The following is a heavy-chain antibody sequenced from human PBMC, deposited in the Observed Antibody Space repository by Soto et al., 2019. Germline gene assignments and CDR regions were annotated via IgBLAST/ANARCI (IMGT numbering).Heavy chain of an antibody. V-gene: IGHV4-39*01. CDR2: ISYSGST. D-gene: IGHD2-15*01. Sequence: SETLSLTCTVSGGSISSRNYYWGWIRQPPGKGLEWIGTISYSGSTYYNPSLKSRATISGDTSKNQFSLKLSSLTATDPAVYYRARPPGCTGRSCSFDGMDDWGHGTTVTV. CDR3: ARPPGCTGRSCSFDGMDD. J-gene: IGHJ6*02. CDR1: GGSISSRNYY.